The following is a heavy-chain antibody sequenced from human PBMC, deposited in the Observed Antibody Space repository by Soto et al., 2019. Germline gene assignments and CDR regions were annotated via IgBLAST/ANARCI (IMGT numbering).Heavy chain of an antibody. J-gene: IGHJ4*02. CDR2: VSSDGSRR. D-gene: IGHD1-26*01. V-gene: IGHV3-30*18. CDR1: GFTFSGHA. Sequence: QVYVVESGGGVVQPGRPLTLSCVVSGFTFSGHAMHWVRQAPGKGLGWVAIVSSDGSRRFYGESVEGRFSISSDNSRNTLYLQMKSLRPEDTAVSYCAQDGGVGATLGLPSGDEYWGQGTLVTVSS. CDR3: AQDGGVGATLGLPSGDEY.